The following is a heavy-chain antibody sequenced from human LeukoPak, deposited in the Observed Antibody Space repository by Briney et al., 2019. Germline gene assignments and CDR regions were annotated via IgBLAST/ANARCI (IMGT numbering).Heavy chain of an antibody. Sequence: GGSLRLSCAASGFTFNNYAMSWVRQAPGKGLEWVSAISGSGGSTYYADSVRGRFTISRDNSKNTLYLQMNSLGAEDTAVYYCAKDPGVAAAGTHFDYWGQGTLVTVSS. D-gene: IGHD6-13*01. J-gene: IGHJ4*02. CDR1: GFTFNNYA. V-gene: IGHV3-23*01. CDR2: ISGSGGST. CDR3: AKDPGVAAAGTHFDY.